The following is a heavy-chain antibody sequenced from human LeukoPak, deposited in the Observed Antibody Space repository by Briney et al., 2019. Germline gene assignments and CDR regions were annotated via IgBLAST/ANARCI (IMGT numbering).Heavy chain of an antibody. V-gene: IGHV1-2*02. J-gene: IGHJ4*02. D-gene: IGHD3-10*01. CDR3: ARTRIGLWFGELFCFDY. CDR2: INPNSGGT. CDR1: GYTFTGYY. Sequence: ASVKVSCKASGYTFTGYYMHWVRQAPGQGLEWMGWINPNSGGTNYAQKFQGRVTMTRDTSISTAYMELSRLRSGDTAVYYCARTRIGLWFGELFCFDYWGQGTLVTVSS.